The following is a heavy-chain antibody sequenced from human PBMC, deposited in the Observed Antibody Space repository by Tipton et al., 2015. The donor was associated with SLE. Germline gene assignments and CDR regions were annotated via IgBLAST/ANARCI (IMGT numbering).Heavy chain of an antibody. CDR1: GGSFSGYY. J-gene: IGHJ3*02. V-gene: IGHV4-34*01. D-gene: IGHD1-26*01. CDR3: GGGWTAGSDAFDI. CDR2: IYYSGST. Sequence: LRFSCAVYGGSFSGYYWSWIRQPPGKGLEWIGSIYYSGSTYYNPSLKSRVTISVDTSKNQFSLKLSSVTAADTAVYYCGGGWTAGSDAFDIWGQGTMVTVSS.